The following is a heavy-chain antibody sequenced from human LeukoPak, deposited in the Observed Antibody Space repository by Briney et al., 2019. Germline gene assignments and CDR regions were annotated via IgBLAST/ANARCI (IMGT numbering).Heavy chain of an antibody. CDR2: IRQDESER. V-gene: IGHV3-7*01. Sequence: GGSLRLSCAASGFTFSTYWMSWVRQAPGKGPEWVANIRQDESERYFADSVKGRFTISRDNAKKSVYLHMSSLRAEDTALYYCARLSAYYYGSYFYYYMDVWGKGTTVTVSS. CDR1: GFTFSTYW. CDR3: ARLSAYYYGSYFYYYMDV. J-gene: IGHJ6*03. D-gene: IGHD3-10*01.